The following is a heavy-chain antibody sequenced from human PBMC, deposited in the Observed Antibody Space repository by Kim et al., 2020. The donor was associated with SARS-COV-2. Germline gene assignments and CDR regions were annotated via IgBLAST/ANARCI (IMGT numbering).Heavy chain of an antibody. CDR3: ARRVGGYSSSWYFGGYYMDG. CDR1: GYSFTSYW. V-gene: IGHV5-51*01. J-gene: IGHJ6*03. Sequence: GESLKISCKGSGYSFTSYWIDWVRQMPGKGLEWMGIIYPGDSDTRYSPSFQGQVTISADKSISTAYLQWSSLKASDTAMYYCARRVGGYSSSWYFGGYYMDGWGKGTTVTVSS. CDR2: IYPGDSDT. D-gene: IGHD6-13*01.